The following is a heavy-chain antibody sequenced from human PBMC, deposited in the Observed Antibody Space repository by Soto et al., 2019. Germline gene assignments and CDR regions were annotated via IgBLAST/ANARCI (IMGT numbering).Heavy chain of an antibody. D-gene: IGHD6-6*01. CDR2: IYHSGST. CDR3: ARERPDGARLDP. CDR1: GGSISSSSYY. Sequence: TVSGGSISSSSYYWSWIRQPPGKGLEWIGYIYHSGSTYYNPSLKSRVTISVDTSKNQFSLKLSSVTAADTAVYYCARERPDGARLDPWGQGTLVTVSS. J-gene: IGHJ5*02. V-gene: IGHV4-30-4*01.